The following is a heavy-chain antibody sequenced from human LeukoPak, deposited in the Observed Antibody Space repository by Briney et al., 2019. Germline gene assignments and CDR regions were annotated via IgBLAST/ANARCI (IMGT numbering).Heavy chain of an antibody. CDR1: GYTFSSYA. V-gene: IGHV1-3*01. J-gene: IGHJ5*02. CDR3: ATVPRWELTSGFDP. Sequence: ASVKVSCKGSGYTFSSYAMHWVRQAPGQRLEWMGWINAGNGDTKYPQKLQGRVTMTTDTSTSTAYMELRSLRSDDTAVYYCATVPRWELTSGFDPWGQGTLVTVSS. CDR2: INAGNGDT. D-gene: IGHD1-26*01.